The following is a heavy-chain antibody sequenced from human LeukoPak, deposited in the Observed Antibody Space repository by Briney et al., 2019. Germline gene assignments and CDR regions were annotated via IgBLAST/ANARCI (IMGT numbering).Heavy chain of an antibody. CDR1: GFTFSDYA. CDR3: ARGLRGTRWYQLLPSDALDI. CDR2: INHSGST. V-gene: IGHV4-34*01. D-gene: IGHD2-2*01. J-gene: IGHJ3*02. Sequence: GSLRLSCTASGFTFSDYAMTWVRQAPGKGLEWIGEINHSGSTNYNPSLKSRVTISVDTSKNQFSLKLSSVTAADTAVYYCARGLRGTRWYQLLPSDALDIWGQGTMVTVSS.